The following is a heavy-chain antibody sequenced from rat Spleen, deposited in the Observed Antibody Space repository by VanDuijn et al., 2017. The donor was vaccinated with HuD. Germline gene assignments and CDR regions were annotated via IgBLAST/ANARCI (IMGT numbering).Heavy chain of an antibody. V-gene: IGHV5-29*01. D-gene: IGHD1-9*01. J-gene: IGHJ2*01. CDR2: ISYGETSGHSST. CDR1: GFTFSDYG. Sequence: EVQLVESGGGLVQPGRSLKLSCAASGFTFSDYGMAWVRQAPTKGLEWVATISYGETSGHSSTYYRDSVKGRFTISRDIAKSTLSLQMDSLRSEDTATYYCARRHYGYTDYFDYWGQGVMVTVSS. CDR3: ARRHYGYTDYFDY.